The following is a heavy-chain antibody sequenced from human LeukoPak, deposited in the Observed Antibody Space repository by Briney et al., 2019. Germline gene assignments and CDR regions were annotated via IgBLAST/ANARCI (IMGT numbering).Heavy chain of an antibody. CDR2: IYYSGST. J-gene: IGHJ3*02. Sequence: SETLSLTCTVSGGSISSYYWSWLRQPPGKGLEWIGYIYYSGSTNYNPSLKSRVTISVDTSKNQFSLKLSSVTAADTAVYYCAREGTPGAFDIWGRGTMVTVSS. CDR3: AREGTPGAFDI. CDR1: GGSISSYY. D-gene: IGHD1-7*01. V-gene: IGHV4-59*01.